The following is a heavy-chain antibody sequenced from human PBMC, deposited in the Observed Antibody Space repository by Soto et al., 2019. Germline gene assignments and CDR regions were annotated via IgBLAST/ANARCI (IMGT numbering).Heavy chain of an antibody. CDR3: AKDSLGEPRAYWYFDL. Sequence: GGSLRLSCAASGFTFSSYAMSWVRQAPGKGLEWVSAISGSGGSTYYADSVKGRFTISRDNSKNTLYLQMNSLRAEDTAVYYRAKDSLGEPRAYWYFDLWGRGTLVTVSS. V-gene: IGHV3-23*01. CDR1: GFTFSSYA. D-gene: IGHD3-16*01. J-gene: IGHJ2*01. CDR2: ISGSGGST.